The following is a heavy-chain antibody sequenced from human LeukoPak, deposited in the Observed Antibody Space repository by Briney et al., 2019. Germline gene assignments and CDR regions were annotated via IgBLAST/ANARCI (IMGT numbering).Heavy chain of an antibody. D-gene: IGHD3-3*01. CDR2: INHSGST. CDR1: GGSFSGYY. J-gene: IGHJ4*02. Sequence: SETLSLTCAVYGGSFSGYYWSWIRQPPGKGLEWIGEINHSGSTNYNPSLKSRVTISVDTSKNQFSLKLSSVTAADTAVYYCRSNFDYWGQGTVVTVSS. V-gene: IGHV4-34*01. CDR3: RSNFDY.